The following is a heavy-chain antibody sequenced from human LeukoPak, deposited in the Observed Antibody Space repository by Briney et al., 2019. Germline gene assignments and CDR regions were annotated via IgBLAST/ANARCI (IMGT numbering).Heavy chain of an antibody. D-gene: IGHD3-10*01. CDR3: ARVRMDYGSGSPADY. CDR2: ISSSGSTI. V-gene: IGHV3-11*01. J-gene: IGHJ4*02. CDR1: GFTFSDYY. Sequence: SGGSLRLSCAASGFTFSDYYMSWIRQAPGKGLEWVSYISSSGSTIYYADSVKGRFTISRDNAKNSLYLQMNSLRAEDTAVYYCARVRMDYGSGSPADYWGQGILVTVSS.